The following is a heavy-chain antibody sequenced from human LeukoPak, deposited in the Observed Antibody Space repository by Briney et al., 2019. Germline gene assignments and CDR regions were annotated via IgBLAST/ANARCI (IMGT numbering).Heavy chain of an antibody. Sequence: GGSLRLSCVASGFTLSSYSMHWVRQAPGKGLEWVSAISGSGGSTYYADSVKGRFTISRDNSKNTLYLQMNSLRAEDTAVYYCAKAVVVISDAFDIWGQGTMVTVSS. J-gene: IGHJ3*02. CDR3: AKAVVVISDAFDI. CDR2: ISGSGGST. D-gene: IGHD3-22*01. CDR1: GFTLSSYS. V-gene: IGHV3-23*01.